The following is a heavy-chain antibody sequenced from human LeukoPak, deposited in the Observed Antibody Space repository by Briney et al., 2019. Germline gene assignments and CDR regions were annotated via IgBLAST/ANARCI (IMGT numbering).Heavy chain of an antibody. V-gene: IGHV4-4*07. J-gene: IGHJ4*02. CDR1: GDSINNYY. CDR2: VYTSGST. Sequence: SETLSLTCNVSGDSINNYYWSWIRQPAGKGLEWIGRVYTSGSTNYNPSLKSRVTMSVDTSKNQFSLNLTSVTAADTAVYYCARDVGTYPYIFDYWGQGILVTVSS. CDR3: ARDVGTYPYIFDY. D-gene: IGHD1-26*01.